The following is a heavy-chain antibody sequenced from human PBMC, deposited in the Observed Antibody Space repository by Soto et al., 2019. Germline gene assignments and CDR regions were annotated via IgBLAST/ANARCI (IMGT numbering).Heavy chain of an antibody. CDR1: GGSISSSSYY. V-gene: IGHV4-39*01. J-gene: IGHJ6*02. D-gene: IGHD3-10*01. CDR3: ARQEVVRGVILNYYYYYGMDV. CDR2: IYYSGST. Sequence: QLQLQESGPGLVKPSETLSLTCTVSGGSISSSSYYWGWIRQPPGKGLESIGRIYYSGSTYYTPSLKSRVTISVDTSKNQFYLKLRSVTAADTAVYYCARQEVVRGVILNYYYYYGMDVWGQGTTVTVSS.